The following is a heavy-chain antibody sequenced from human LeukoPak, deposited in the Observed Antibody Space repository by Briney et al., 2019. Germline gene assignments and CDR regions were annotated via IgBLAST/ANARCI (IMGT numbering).Heavy chain of an antibody. CDR2: INPSSGST. D-gene: IGHD3-16*01. CDR3: ARGRAWGSDYYFYLDV. V-gene: IGHV1-46*01. CDR1: GYTFSSYY. Sequence: ASVKVSCKASGYTFSSYYIHWVRQAPGQGLEWMGIINPSSGSTSYAQKFQGRVTMTSDTSTSTVYMELSSLRSEDTAVYYCARGRAWGSDYYFYLDVWGKGTTVTISS. J-gene: IGHJ6*03.